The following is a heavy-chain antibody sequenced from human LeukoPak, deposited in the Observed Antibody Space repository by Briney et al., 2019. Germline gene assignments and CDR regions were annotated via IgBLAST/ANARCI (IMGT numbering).Heavy chain of an antibody. D-gene: IGHD3-10*01. CDR3: ARDSGSYYSTGYYFDY. J-gene: IGHJ4*02. Sequence: SETLSLTCTVSGGSMSSYYWNWIRQPPGKGLEWIGYIYYSGSTNYNPSLKSRVTISVDPSKNQFSLKLSSVTAADTAVYYCARDSGSYYSTGYYFDYWGQGTLVTVSS. CDR2: IYYSGST. V-gene: IGHV4-59*01. CDR1: GGSMSSYY.